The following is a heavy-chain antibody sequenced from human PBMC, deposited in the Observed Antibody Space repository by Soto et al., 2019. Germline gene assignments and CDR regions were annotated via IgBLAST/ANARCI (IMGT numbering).Heavy chain of an antibody. CDR1: GGSISSGGYY. CDR2: IYYSGST. Sequence: SETLSLTCTVSGGSISSGGYYWSWIRQHPGKGLEWIGYIYYSGSTYYNPSLKSRVTISVDTSKNQFSLKLSSVTAADTAVYYCAREGGPITMVRGPIGYWGRGTLVTVSS. V-gene: IGHV4-31*03. D-gene: IGHD3-10*01. CDR3: AREGGPITMVRGPIGY. J-gene: IGHJ4*02.